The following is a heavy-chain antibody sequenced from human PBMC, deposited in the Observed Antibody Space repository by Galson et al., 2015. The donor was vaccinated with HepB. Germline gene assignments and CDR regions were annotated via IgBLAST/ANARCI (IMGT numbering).Heavy chain of an antibody. Sequence: SLRLSCAASGFTFSNAWMSWVRQAPGKGLEWVGRIKSKTDGGTTDYAAPVKGRFTISRDDSKNTLYLQMNSLKTEDTAVYYCGGFGINDAFDIWGQGTMVTVSS. CDR3: GGFGINDAFDI. CDR2: IKSKTDGGTT. V-gene: IGHV3-15*01. J-gene: IGHJ3*02. D-gene: IGHD3-10*01. CDR1: GFTFSNAW.